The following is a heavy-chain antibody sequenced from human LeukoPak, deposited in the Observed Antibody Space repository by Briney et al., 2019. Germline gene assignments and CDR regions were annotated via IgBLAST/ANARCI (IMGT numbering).Heavy chain of an antibody. D-gene: IGHD3-22*01. CDR3: ARSNYDSSGFYNCFAP. V-gene: IGHV1-2*02. CDR1: GYMFTAYY. CDR2: MNPNTSDT. Sequence: GASVKVSCKASGYMFTAYYMHWVRQAPGGGLEWMGWMNPNTSDTNYAQKFQGRVTMTRDTSISTAYMELSRLRSDDTAVYYCARSNYDSSGFYNCFAPWGQGTPVIVSS. J-gene: IGHJ5*02.